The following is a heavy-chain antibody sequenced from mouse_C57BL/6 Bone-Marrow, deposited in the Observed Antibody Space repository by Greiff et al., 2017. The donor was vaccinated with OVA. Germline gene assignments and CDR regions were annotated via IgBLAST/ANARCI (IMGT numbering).Heavy chain of an antibody. V-gene: IGHV2-2*01. D-gene: IGHD1-1*01. J-gene: IGHJ1*03. Sequence: QVQLQQSGPGLVQPSQSLSITCTVSGFSFTSYGVHWVRQSPGKGLEWLGVIWSGGSTDYNAAFISRLSISKDNSKSQVFFKMNSLQADDTAIYYCARGDYYGSYWYFDVWGTGTTVTVSS. CDR3: ARGDYYGSYWYFDV. CDR2: IWSGGST. CDR1: GFSFTSYG.